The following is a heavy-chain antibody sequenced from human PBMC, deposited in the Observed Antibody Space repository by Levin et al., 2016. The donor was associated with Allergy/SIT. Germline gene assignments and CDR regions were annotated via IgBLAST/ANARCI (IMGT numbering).Heavy chain of an antibody. J-gene: IGHJ3*02. D-gene: IGHD6-19*01. V-gene: IGHV3-23*01. Sequence: WIRQPPGKGLEWVSAISGSGGSTYYADSVKGRFTISRDNSKNTLYLQMNSLRAEDTAVYYCAKDLVDAGYSSGWYPLLDAFDIWGQGTMVTVSS. CDR3: AKDLVDAGYSSGWYPLLDAFDI. CDR2: ISGSGGST.